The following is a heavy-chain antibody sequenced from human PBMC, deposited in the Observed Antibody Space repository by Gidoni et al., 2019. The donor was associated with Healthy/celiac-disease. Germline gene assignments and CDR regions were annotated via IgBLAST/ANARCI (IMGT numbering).Heavy chain of an antibody. D-gene: IGHD3-22*01. CDR1: GGSISSGSYY. J-gene: IGHJ4*02. V-gene: IGHV4-61*02. Sequence: QVQLQESGPGLVKPSQTLSLTCTVSGGSISSGSYYWSWIRQPAGKGLEWIGRIYTSGSTNYNPSLKSRVTISVDTSKNQFSLKLSSVTAADTAVYYCARAGYYDSSGYYYINYWGQGTLVTVSS. CDR3: ARAGYYDSSGYYYINY. CDR2: IYTSGST.